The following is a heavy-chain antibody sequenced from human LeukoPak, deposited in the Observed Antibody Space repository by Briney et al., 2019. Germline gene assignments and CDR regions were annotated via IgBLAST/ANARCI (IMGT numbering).Heavy chain of an antibody. CDR2: ISSSGSTI. V-gene: IGHV3-48*03. D-gene: IGHD6-13*01. CDR3: ARAAIAAAGGIDY. J-gene: IGHJ4*02. Sequence: PGGSLRLSCAASGFTFSSYEMNWVRQAPGKGLKWVSYISSSGSTIYYADSVKGRFTISRDNAKNSLYLQMNSLRAEDTAVYYCARAAIAAAGGIDYWGQGTLVTVSS. CDR1: GFTFSSYE.